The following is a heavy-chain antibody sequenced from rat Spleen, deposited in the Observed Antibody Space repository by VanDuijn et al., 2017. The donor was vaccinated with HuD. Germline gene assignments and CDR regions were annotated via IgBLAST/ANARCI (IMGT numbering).Heavy chain of an antibody. CDR2: INSAGST. D-gene: IGHD1-11*01. CDR1: GHSISSSYR. V-gene: IGHV3-3*01. CDR3: AMSDSVHYNLPFAS. Sequence: EVQLQESGPGLVKPSQSLSLTCSVTGHSISSSYRWNWIRKFPGNRLEWMGYINSAGSTNYNPSLKSRISITRDTSKNQFFLQVFSVTSEETSTSYCAMSDSVHYNLPFASWGQGTLVTVSS. J-gene: IGHJ3*01.